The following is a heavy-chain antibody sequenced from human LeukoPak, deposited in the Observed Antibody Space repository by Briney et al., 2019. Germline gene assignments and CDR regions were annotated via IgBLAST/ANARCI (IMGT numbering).Heavy chain of an antibody. CDR2: ISYDGSNK. CDR1: GFTFSSYA. V-gene: IGHV3-30*01. J-gene: IGHJ6*03. CDR3: ARDFDYMDV. Sequence: PGGSLRLSCAASGFTFSSYAMHWVRQAPGKGLEWVAVISYDGSNKYYADSVKGRFTISRDNSKNTLYLQMNSLRAEDTAVYYCARDFDYMDVWGKGTTVTVSS.